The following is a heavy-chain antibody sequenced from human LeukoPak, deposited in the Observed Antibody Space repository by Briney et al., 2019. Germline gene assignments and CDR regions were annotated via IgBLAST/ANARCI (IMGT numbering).Heavy chain of an antibody. J-gene: IGHJ4*02. CDR3: ATPPQDCGGDCYLYYFDY. V-gene: IGHV1-69*01. D-gene: IGHD2-21*02. Sequence: GSSVKVSCKASGGTFSSYAISWVRQAPGQGLEWMGGIIPIFGTANHAQKFQGRVTITADESTSTAYMELSSLRSEDTAVYYCATPPQDCGGDCYLYYFDYWGQGTLVTVSS. CDR1: GGTFSSYA. CDR2: IIPIFGTA.